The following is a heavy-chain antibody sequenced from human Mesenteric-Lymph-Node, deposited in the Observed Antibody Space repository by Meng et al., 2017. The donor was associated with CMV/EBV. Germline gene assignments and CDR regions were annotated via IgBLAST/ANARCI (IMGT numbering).Heavy chain of an antibody. CDR1: SGSINSDY. Sequence: GSLRLSCTVSSGSINSDYWSWIRQPPGKGLEWIGFVHYSGSPTYNPSLRSRVTISVDTSKNQFSLKLSSVTAADTAVYYCARRVGYYYDGSGYSLTYYFDYWGQGTLVTVSS. J-gene: IGHJ4*02. CDR3: ARRVGYYYDGSGYSLTYYFDY. D-gene: IGHD3-22*01. CDR2: VHYSGSP. V-gene: IGHV4-59*01.